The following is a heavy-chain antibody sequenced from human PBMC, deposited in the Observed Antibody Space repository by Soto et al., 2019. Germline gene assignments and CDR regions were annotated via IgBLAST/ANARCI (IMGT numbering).Heavy chain of an antibody. V-gene: IGHV4-34*01. CDR3: ARVDPPFDY. J-gene: IGHJ4*02. CDR2: INHSGST. CDR1: GGSFSGYY. Sequence: PSETLSLTCAVYGGSFSGYYWSWIRQPPGKGLEWIGEINHSGSTNYNPSLKSRVTISVDTSKNQFSLKLSSVTAADTAVYYCARVDPPFDYWGQGTLVTVSS.